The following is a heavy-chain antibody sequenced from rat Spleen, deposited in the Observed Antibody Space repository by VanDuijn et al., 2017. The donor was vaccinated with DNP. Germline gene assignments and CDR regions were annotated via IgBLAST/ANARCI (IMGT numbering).Heavy chain of an antibody. CDR2: ISTSGGTT. Sequence: EVQLVESGGGLVQPGRSMKLSCAASGFTFSDYNMAWVRQAPKKGLDWVATISTSGGTTYYRDSVKGRFTISRDNAKSTLYLQIDSLRSEDTSTYYCTTEFKRGYWGHGVMVTVSS. D-gene: IGHD1-11*01. CDR1: GFTFSDYN. CDR3: TTEFKRGY. J-gene: IGHJ2*01. V-gene: IGHV5-27*01.